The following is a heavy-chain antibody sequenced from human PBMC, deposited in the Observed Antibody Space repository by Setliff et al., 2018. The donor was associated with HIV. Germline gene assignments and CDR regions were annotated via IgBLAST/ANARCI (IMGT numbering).Heavy chain of an antibody. Sequence: ASVKVSCKASGYTFTGNYIHWVRQAPGQGLEWMGWINPNCGGTNYEQKFQGRVTFTADKSTSTVYMELSSLRSEDTAVYYCARCGAGEWHLYMDVWGKGTAVTVSS. J-gene: IGHJ6*03. CDR1: GYTFTGNY. CDR2: INPNCGGT. D-gene: IGHD3-16*01. CDR3: ARCGAGEWHLYMDV. V-gene: IGHV1-2*02.